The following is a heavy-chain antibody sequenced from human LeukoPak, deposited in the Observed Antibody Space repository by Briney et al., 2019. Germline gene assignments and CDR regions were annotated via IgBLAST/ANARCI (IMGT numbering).Heavy chain of an antibody. CDR2: IYYSGST. CDR1: GGSISSYY. J-gene: IGHJ4*02. V-gene: IGHV4-59*01. Sequence: KPSETLSPTCTVSGGSISSYYWSWIRQPPGKGLEWVWYIYYSGSTNYNPSLKSRVTISVDTSKNQFSLKLSSVTAADTAVYYCARAGYCSSTSCYAGYFDYWGQGTLVTVSS. D-gene: IGHD2-2*01. CDR3: ARAGYCSSTSCYAGYFDY.